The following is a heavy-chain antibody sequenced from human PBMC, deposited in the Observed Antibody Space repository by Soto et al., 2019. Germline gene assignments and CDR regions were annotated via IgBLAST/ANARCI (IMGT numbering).Heavy chain of an antibody. D-gene: IGHD3-3*01. CDR1: GGAFSSYT. J-gene: IGHJ5*02. CDR3: AASIHYVLRRFDP. V-gene: IGHV1-69*02. CDR2: IIPILGIA. Sequence: GASVKVSCKASGGAFSSYTISWVRQAPGQGLEWMGRIIPILGIANYAQKFQGRVTITADKSTSTAYMELSSLRSEDTAVYYCAASIHYVLRRFDPWRQGALVTVS.